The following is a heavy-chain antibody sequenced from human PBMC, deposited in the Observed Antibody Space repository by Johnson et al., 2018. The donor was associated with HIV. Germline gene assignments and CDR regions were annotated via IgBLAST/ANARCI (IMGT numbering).Heavy chain of an antibody. CDR3: ARAVLVGATNADAFDI. D-gene: IGHD1-26*01. V-gene: IGHV3-30*02. CDR1: GFTFRSYG. J-gene: IGHJ3*02. Sequence: VQLVESGGGVVQPGGSLRLSCAASGFTFRSYGMHWVRQAPGQGLEWVAFIRYDGTNKYYADSVKGRFTISRDNSENTLFLQMNSLRAEDTALYYCARAVLVGATNADAFDIWGQGTMVTVSS. CDR2: IRYDGTNK.